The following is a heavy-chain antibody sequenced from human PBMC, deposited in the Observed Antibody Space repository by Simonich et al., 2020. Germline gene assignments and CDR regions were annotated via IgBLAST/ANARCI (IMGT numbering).Heavy chain of an antibody. CDR3: ARDQGGRAAAATDY. CDR2: SSAYNVNK. V-gene: IGHV1-18*01. D-gene: IGHD6-13*01. J-gene: IGHJ4*02. CDR1: GYTFTSYG. Sequence: QVQLVQSGAEVKKPGASVKVSCKASGYTFTSYGISWGRQAPGQGVGGRGWSSAYNVNKNYAQKLKGRVTMTTDTSTSTAYMELRSLRSDDTAVYYCARDQGGRAAAATDYWGQGTLVTVSS.